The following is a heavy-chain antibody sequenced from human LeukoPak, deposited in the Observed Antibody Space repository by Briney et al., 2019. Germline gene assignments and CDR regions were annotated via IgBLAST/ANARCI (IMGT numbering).Heavy chain of an antibody. V-gene: IGHV3-23*01. CDR3: ARDRFWNQYDP. D-gene: IGHD1-1*01. Sequence: GGSLRLSCAASGFTFSSYAMSWVRQAPGKGLEWVSAISGSGGSTYYADSVKGRFTISRDNAKNTLYLQMNSLRVDDTAVYYCARDRFWNQYDPWGQGTLVTVSS. CDR1: GFTFSSYA. CDR2: ISGSGGST. J-gene: IGHJ5*02.